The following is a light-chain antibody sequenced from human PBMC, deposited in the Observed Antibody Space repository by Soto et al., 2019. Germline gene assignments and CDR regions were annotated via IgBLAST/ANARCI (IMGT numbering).Light chain of an antibody. Sequence: QSVLTQPPSVSAAPGQKVTISCSGNSANIGTNYVSWYQQFPRTAPKLVIYDNVRRPSEIPDRFSGSKSGTSATLDITGLQTGDEADYYCGAWDDNLHVVLFGGGTKLTVL. CDR3: GAWDDNLHVVL. CDR2: DNV. J-gene: IGLJ2*01. CDR1: SANIGTNY. V-gene: IGLV1-51*01.